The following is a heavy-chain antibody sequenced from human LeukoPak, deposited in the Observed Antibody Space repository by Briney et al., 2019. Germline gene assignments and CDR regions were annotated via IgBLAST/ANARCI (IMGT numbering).Heavy chain of an antibody. CDR3: ARDLTMIVPGAFDI. D-gene: IGHD3-22*01. Sequence: GGSLRLSCAISGFTFSRYWMTWVRQAPGKGLECVAIIKPDGSESYYGDSVKGRLTISRDNAKDSLYLQMKSLRAEDTAVYYCARDLTMIVPGAFDIWGHGTTVIVSS. CDR2: IKPDGSES. V-gene: IGHV3-7*01. CDR1: GFTFSRYW. J-gene: IGHJ3*02.